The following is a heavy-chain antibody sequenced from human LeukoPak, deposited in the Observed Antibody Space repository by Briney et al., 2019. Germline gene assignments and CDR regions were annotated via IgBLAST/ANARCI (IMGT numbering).Heavy chain of an antibody. J-gene: IGHJ3*02. D-gene: IGHD5-12*01. CDR1: GYTFTSYD. Sequence: ASVKVSCKASGYTFTSYDINWVRQATGQGLEWMGWMNPNSGNTGYAQKLQGRVTMTTDTSTSIAYMELRSLRSDDTAVYYCARDSGTDAFDIWGQGTMVTVSS. V-gene: IGHV1-8*01. CDR3: ARDSGTDAFDI. CDR2: MNPNSGNT.